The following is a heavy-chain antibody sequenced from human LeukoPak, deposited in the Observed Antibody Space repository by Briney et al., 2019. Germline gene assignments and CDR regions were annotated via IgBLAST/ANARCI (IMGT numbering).Heavy chain of an antibody. CDR3: ATGGYCSGGSCYPYYFDY. Sequence: ASVKVSCKVSGYTLTELSMHWVRQAPGKGLEWMGGFDPEDGETIYAQKFQGRVTMTEDTSTDTAYMELSSLRSEDTAVCYCATGGYCSGGSCYPYYFDYWGQGTLVTVSS. D-gene: IGHD2-15*01. CDR1: GYTLTELS. J-gene: IGHJ4*02. V-gene: IGHV1-24*01. CDR2: FDPEDGET.